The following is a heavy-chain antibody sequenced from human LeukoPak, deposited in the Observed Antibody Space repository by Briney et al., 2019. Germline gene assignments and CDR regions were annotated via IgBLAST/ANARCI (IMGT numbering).Heavy chain of an antibody. CDR2: MSGSGYYT. CDR3: AKMEGQRLYDYCMDV. Sequence: GGSLRLSCAASGFTFSNFAMSWVRQAPGKGLEWVSAMSGSGYYTYYVESVKGRFTISRDNSKNTLYLHMNSLRADDTAVYYCAKMEGQRLYDYCMDVWGRGTTVTVSS. D-gene: IGHD3-3*01. V-gene: IGHV3-23*01. J-gene: IGHJ6*03. CDR1: GFTFSNFA.